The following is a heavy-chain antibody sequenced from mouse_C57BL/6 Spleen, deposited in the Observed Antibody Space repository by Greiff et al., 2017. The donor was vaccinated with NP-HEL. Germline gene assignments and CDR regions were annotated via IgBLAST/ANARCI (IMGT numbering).Heavy chain of an antibody. V-gene: IGHV5-17*01. CDR2: ISSGSSTI. D-gene: IGHD1-2*01. J-gene: IGHJ1*03. CDR3: ARPVITTGWYFDV. Sequence: EVQLVESGGGLVKPGGSLKLSCAASGFTFSDYGMHWVRQAPEKGLEWVAYISSGSSTIYYADTVKGRFTISRDNAKNTLFLQMTSLRSEDTAMYYCARPVITTGWYFDVWGKGTTVTVSS. CDR1: GFTFSDYG.